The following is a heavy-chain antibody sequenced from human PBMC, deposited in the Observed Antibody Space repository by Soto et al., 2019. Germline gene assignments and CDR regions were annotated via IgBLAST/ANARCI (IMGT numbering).Heavy chain of an antibody. Sequence: EVQLVESGGGLVKPGGSLRLSCAASGFTFSTYGMTWVRQAPGKGLEWVSSIGRVITAMFYSASVKGRFAVSRDNAKNSLFLQLNSLRVEDTAVYYCARILLSRPGNDAFDVWGQGTVVTVSS. CDR2: IGRVITAM. D-gene: IGHD3-10*01. J-gene: IGHJ3*01. CDR1: GFTFSTYG. CDR3: ARILLSRPGNDAFDV. V-gene: IGHV3-21*02.